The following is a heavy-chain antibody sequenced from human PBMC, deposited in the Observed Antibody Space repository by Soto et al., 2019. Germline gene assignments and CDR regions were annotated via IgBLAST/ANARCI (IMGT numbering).Heavy chain of an antibody. V-gene: IGHV3-23*01. Sequence: GGSLRLSCAASGFTFSSYAMSWVRQAPGKGLEWVSAISGSGGSTYYADSVKGRFTISRDNSKNTLYLQMNSLRAEDTAVYYCAKYIVVVPATPEMGMDAWGQGTTVTVAS. D-gene: IGHD2-21*02. CDR2: ISGSGGST. CDR1: GFTFSSYA. CDR3: AKYIVVVPATPEMGMDA. J-gene: IGHJ6*02.